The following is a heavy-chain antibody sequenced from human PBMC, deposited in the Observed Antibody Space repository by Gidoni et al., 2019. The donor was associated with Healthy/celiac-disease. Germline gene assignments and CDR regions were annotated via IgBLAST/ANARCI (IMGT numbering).Heavy chain of an antibody. CDR2: ISNDGSNK. J-gene: IGHJ3*02. CDR1: GFPFSSSG. Sequence: QVQLVESGGGVVQPGRSLRLSCAASGFPFSSSGMHWVRQAPGKGLEWVAVISNDGSNKYYADSVKGRFTISRDNSKNTLYLQMNSLRAEDTAVYYCASGYSGYDLFWHAFDIWGQGTMVTVSS. CDR3: ASGYSGYDLFWHAFDI. V-gene: IGHV3-30*03. D-gene: IGHD5-12*01.